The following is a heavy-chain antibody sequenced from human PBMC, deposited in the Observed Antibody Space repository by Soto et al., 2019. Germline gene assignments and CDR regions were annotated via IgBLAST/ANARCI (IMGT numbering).Heavy chain of an antibody. J-gene: IGHJ4*02. D-gene: IGHD3-22*01. CDR2: IYNSGST. Sequence: PSETLSLTCPVSGASINSYYWSWIRQPPGKGLEWIGYIYNSGSTNYNPSLKSRATISLATSRNQFSLELNSVTAADTAVYYCARDRTYYDSNGLYFDYRGQGTLITVPS. CDR3: ARDRTYYDSNGLYFDY. CDR1: GASINSYY. V-gene: IGHV4-59*01.